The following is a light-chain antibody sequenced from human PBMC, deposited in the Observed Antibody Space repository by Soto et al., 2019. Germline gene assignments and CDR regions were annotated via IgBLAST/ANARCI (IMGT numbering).Light chain of an antibody. CDR1: QSISSW. CDR2: DAS. J-gene: IGKJ1*01. Sequence: DIQMTQSPSTLSSSVGDRVTITFRASQSISSWLAWYQQKQGKAPKLLIYDASSLESGVPSRFSGSGSGTEFTLTISSLQPDDFATYYCQQYNSYWGTFGQGTKVDNK. V-gene: IGKV1-5*01. CDR3: QQYNSYWGT.